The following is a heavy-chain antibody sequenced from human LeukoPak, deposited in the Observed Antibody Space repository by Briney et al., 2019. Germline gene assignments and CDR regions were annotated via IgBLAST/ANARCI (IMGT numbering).Heavy chain of an antibody. V-gene: IGHV3-48*03. Sequence: GGSLRLSCAASGFTFSSYEMNWVRQAPGKGLEWVSYISSSGSTIYYADSVKGRFTISRDNAKNSLYLQMNSLRAEDTAVYYCARPHYYEGGSAFDIWGQGTMVTVSS. CDR2: ISSSGSTI. CDR3: ARPHYYEGGSAFDI. D-gene: IGHD3-22*01. J-gene: IGHJ3*02. CDR1: GFTFSSYE.